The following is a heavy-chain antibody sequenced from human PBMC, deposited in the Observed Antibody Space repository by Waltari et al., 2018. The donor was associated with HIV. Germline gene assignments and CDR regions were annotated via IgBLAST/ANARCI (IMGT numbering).Heavy chain of an antibody. Sequence: QVQLQESGPGLVKPSETLSLTCTVSGGSISSYYWSWLRQPAGKGLEWIGRIYTSGSINQSPCRKCRVTMSVDRSKNQSSLRLSSVTAADTAMYYCARAPGELSTSRGGMGVWCQGTTVTVSS. D-gene: IGHD2-2*01. J-gene: IGHJ6*02. CDR3: ARAPGELSTSRGGMGV. CDR1: GGSISSYY. V-gene: IGHV4-4*07. CDR2: IYTSGSI.